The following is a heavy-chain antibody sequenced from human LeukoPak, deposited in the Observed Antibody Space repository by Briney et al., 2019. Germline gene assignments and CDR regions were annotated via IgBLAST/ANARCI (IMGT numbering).Heavy chain of an antibody. J-gene: IGHJ4*02. V-gene: IGHV4-61*02. CDR1: GGSISSGSYY. Sequence: SETLSLTCTVSGGSISSGSYYWSWIRQPAGKGLEWIGRIYTSGSTNYNPSLKSRVTISLDTSKNQFSLKLSSVTAADTAVYYCARSGYYMSWGQGTLVTVSS. D-gene: IGHD3-3*01. CDR3: ARSGYYMS. CDR2: IYTSGST.